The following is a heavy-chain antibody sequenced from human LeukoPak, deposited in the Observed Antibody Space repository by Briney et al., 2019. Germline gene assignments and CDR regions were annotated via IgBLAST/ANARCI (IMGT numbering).Heavy chain of an antibody. V-gene: IGHV4-34*01. Sequence: PSETLSLTCAVYGGSFSGYYWSWIRQPPGKGLEWIGEINHSRSTNYNPSLKSRVTISVDTSKNQFSLKLSSVTAADTAVYYCAGSGDCSSTSCHFDYWGQGTLVTVSS. CDR2: INHSRST. D-gene: IGHD2-2*01. CDR1: GGSFSGYY. CDR3: AGSGDCSSTSCHFDY. J-gene: IGHJ4*02.